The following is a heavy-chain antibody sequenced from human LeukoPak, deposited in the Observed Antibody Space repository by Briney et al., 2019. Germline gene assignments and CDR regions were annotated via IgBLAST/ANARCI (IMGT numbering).Heavy chain of an antibody. CDR3: ARESGWFDP. J-gene: IGHJ5*02. CDR1: GFTFDDYA. Sequence: GRSLRLSCAASGFTFDDYAMHWVRQAPGKGLEWVSGISWNSGNIGYADSVKGRFTISRDNAKNSLYLQMNSLRAEDTALYYCARESGWFDPWGQGTLVTDSS. CDR2: ISWNSGNI. V-gene: IGHV3-9*01. D-gene: IGHD1-26*01.